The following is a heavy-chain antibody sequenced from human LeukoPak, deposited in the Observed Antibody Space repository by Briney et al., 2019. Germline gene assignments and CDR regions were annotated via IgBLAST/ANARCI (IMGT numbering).Heavy chain of an antibody. V-gene: IGHV4-31*03. CDR2: IYYSGST. D-gene: IGHD1-26*01. CDR3: ARGMLVGSDDDY. Sequence: SQTLSLTCTVSGGSISSGGYYWSWIRQHPGKGLEWIGYIYYSGSTYYNPSLKSRVTISVDTSKNQFSLKLSSVTAADTAVYYCARGMLVGSDDDYWGQGTLVTVSS. J-gene: IGHJ4*02. CDR1: GGSISSGGYY.